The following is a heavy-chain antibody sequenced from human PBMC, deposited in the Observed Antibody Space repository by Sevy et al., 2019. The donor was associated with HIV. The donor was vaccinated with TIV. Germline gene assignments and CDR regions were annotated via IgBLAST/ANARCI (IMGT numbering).Heavy chain of an antibody. V-gene: IGHV3-48*02. CDR3: ARGAYKYLTGDAFDI. J-gene: IGHJ3*02. Sequence: GGSLRLSCAASGFTFSSYSMNWVRQAPGKGLEWVSYISSSSSTIYYADSVKGRFTISRDNAKNSLYLQKNSLRDEDTAVYYCARGAYKYLTGDAFDIWGQGTMVTVSS. CDR2: ISSSSSTI. CDR1: GFTFSSYS. D-gene: IGHD3-9*01.